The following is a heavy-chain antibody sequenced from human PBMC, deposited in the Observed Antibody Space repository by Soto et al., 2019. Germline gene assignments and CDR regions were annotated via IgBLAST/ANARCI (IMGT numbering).Heavy chain of an antibody. D-gene: IGHD2-15*01. CDR2: INSKDDGGTT. CDR1: GFTFDDTW. J-gene: IGHJ6*02. Sequence: PGGSLILSCAASGFTFDDTWMSWVRQAPGKGLEWVGRINSKDDGGTTDYAAAVKGRFTISRDDSKNTLFLHMNSLKSDDTAVYYCITDPGRSVPPYFYYGSDVWGQGTTVTVSS. CDR3: ITDPGRSVPPYFYYGSDV. V-gene: IGHV3-15*01.